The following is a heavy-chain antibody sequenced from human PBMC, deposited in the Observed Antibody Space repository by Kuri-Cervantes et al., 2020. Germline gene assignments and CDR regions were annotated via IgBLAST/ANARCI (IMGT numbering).Heavy chain of an antibody. CDR2: MSHSGST. CDR1: GYSITSVYY. CDR3: ARLSMGISHYYYMDV. Sequence: LRLSCAVSGYSITSVYYWGWVRQPPGKGLEWIGSMSHSGSTSYSPSLKSRVTISVDTSKKQFSLKLTSVTAADTAVYYCARLSMGISHYYYMDVWGKGTTVTVSS. V-gene: IGHV4-38-2*01. D-gene: IGHD2/OR15-2a*01. J-gene: IGHJ6*03.